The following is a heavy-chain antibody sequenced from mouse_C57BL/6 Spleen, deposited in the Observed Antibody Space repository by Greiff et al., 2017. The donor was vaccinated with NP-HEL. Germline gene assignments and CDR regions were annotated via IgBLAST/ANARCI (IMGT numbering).Heavy chain of an antibody. CDR2: ISSGGSYT. D-gene: IGHD4-1*01. CDR1: GFTFSSYG. CDR3: ARHPNSYAMDY. J-gene: IGHJ4*01. V-gene: IGHV5-6*01. Sequence: EVQLVESGGDLVKPGGSLKLSCAASGFTFSSYGMSWVRQTPDKRLEWVATISSGGSYTYYPDSVKGRVTISRDNAKNTLYLQMSSLKSEDTAMYYCARHPNSYAMDYWGQGTSVTVSS.